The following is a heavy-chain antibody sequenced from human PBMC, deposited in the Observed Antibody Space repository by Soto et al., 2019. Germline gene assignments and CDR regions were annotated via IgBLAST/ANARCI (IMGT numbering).Heavy chain of an antibody. D-gene: IGHD3-10*01. CDR3: GKEDVLLWFGASRYYYYGMDV. V-gene: IGHV3-23*01. Sequence: EVQLLESGGGLVQPGGSLRLSCAASGFTFSSYAMSWVRQAPGKGLEWVSAISGSGGSTYYADSVKGRFTISRDNSKNALYVQRNSLGAEETAVYYCGKEDVLLWFGASRYYYYGMDVWGQGTTVTVSS. CDR2: ISGSGGST. J-gene: IGHJ6*02. CDR1: GFTFSSYA.